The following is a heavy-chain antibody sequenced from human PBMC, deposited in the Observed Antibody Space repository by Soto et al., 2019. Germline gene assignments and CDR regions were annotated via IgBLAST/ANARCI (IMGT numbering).Heavy chain of an antibody. J-gene: IGHJ4*02. D-gene: IGHD3-10*01. CDR3: ARRRAYYYGSGSAYRGPFDY. V-gene: IGHV4-39*01. CDR1: GGSISSSSYY. CDR2: IYYSGST. Sequence: QLQLQESGPGLVKPSETLSLTCTVSGGSISSSSYYWGWIRQPPGKGLEWIGSIYYSGSTYYNPSLKSRVTISVDTSKNQFSLKLSSVTAADTAVYYCARRRAYYYGSGSAYRGPFDYWGQGTLVTVSS.